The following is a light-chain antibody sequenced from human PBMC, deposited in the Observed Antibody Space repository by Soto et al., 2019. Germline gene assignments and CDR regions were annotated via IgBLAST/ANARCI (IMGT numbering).Light chain of an antibody. J-gene: IGLJ2*01. CDR1: SSDIGAYHY. V-gene: IGLV2-14*01. Sequence: QSALTQAASVSGSPGQSITISCTGTSSDIGAYHYDSWYQQRPGKVPKVMIYAVNNRPSGISNRFSGSKSGNTASLTISGLQAEDEAVYYCNSYTNSDTVVFGGGTKLTVL. CDR2: AVN. CDR3: NSYTNSDTVV.